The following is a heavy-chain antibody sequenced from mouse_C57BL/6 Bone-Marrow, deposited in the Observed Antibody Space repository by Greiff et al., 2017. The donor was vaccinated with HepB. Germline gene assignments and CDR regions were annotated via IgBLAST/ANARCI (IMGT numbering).Heavy chain of an antibody. V-gene: IGHV1-82*01. D-gene: IGHD1-1*01. Sequence: QVQLQQSGPELVKPGASVKISCKASGYAFSSSWMNWVKQRPGKGLEWIGRIYPGDGDTNYNGKFKGKATLTADKSSSTAYMQLSSLTSEDSAVYFCARWENDGRYAMDYWGQGTSVTVSS. CDR1: GYAFSSSW. J-gene: IGHJ4*01. CDR3: ARWENDGRYAMDY. CDR2: IYPGDGDT.